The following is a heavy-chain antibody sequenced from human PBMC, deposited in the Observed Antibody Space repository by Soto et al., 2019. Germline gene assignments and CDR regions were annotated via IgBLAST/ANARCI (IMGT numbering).Heavy chain of an antibody. V-gene: IGHV1-69*01. CDR3: GRGSSLTKVEY. J-gene: IGHJ4*02. D-gene: IGHD6-6*01. CDR2: IIPIFGPA. CDR1: GGSVSNSA. Sequence: QVQLVQSGSEVKKPGSSVSVSCKASGGSVSNSAISWLRQAPGQGLEWMGGIIPIFGPAIYARKFQGRFTISADESTGTAYMELNNVRSDDTAVDYCGRGSSLTKVEYWGQGTLVTVSS.